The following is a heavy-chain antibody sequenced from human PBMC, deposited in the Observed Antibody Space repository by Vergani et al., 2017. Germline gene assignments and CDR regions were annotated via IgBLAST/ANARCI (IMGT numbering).Heavy chain of an antibody. V-gene: IGHV3-33*06. CDR1: GFTFSNYG. D-gene: IGHD5-18*01. CDR2: IWYDGSNK. CDR3: AELYGDDGYSPF. J-gene: IGHJ4*02. Sequence: QVQLVESGGGVVQPGGSLRLSCGASGFTFSNYGMHWVRQAPGKGLEWVAVIWYDGSNKYYADSVKGRFTISRDNSKNTLYLQMSSLRVEDTAIYYCAELYGDDGYSPFWGQGTLVTVSS.